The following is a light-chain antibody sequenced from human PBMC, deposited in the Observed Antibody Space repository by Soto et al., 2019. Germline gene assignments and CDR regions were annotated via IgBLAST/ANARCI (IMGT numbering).Light chain of an antibody. V-gene: IGLV1-44*01. CDR3: AAWDGSLNGWV. Sequence: QSVLTQPPSASGTPGQRVTISCSGSRSNIGSNTVNWYQQLPGTAPKLLIYSIDQRPSGVADRFSGSKSGTSASLAISGLQSEDEADYYCAAWDGSLNGWVFGGGTKLTVL. CDR1: RSNIGSNT. J-gene: IGLJ3*02. CDR2: SID.